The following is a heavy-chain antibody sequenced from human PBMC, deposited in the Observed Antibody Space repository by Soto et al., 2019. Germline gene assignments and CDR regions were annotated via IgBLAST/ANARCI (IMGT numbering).Heavy chain of an antibody. CDR2: LYRSGRT. Sequence: AGTLSLTCAVSGGSVNSGDTYWSWLRQPPGKGLEWIGYLYRSGRTTYNPSLKRRVPISVESSKRQFCVEMTSVPAAETTVYYCARGDIPSPGSIYQSSYSDSGGRGT. V-gene: IGHV4-61*08. CDR1: GGSVNSGDTY. CDR3: ARGDIPSPGSIYQSSYSDS. J-gene: IGHJ4*02. D-gene: IGHD2-15*01.